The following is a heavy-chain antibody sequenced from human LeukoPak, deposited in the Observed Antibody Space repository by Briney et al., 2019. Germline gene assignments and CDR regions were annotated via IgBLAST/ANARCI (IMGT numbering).Heavy chain of an antibody. D-gene: IGHD5-24*01. CDR1: GGSISSSSYY. CDR2: IYYSGST. Sequence: SETLSLTCTVSGGSISSSSYYWGWIRQPPGKGLEWIGSIYYSGSTYYNPSLKSRVTISVDTSKSQFSLRLSSVTAADTAVYYCARSGGYNSPLSYWGQGTLVTVSS. CDR3: ARSGGYNSPLSY. V-gene: IGHV4-39*07. J-gene: IGHJ4*02.